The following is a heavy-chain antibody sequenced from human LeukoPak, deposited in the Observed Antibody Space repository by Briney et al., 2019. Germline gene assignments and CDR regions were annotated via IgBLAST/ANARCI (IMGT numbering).Heavy chain of an antibody. J-gene: IGHJ4*02. CDR1: GGSISSYY. Sequence: SETLSLTCTVSGGSISSYYWSWIRQPAGKGLEWIGRIYTSGSTNYNPSLKGRVTMSVDTSKDQFSLTLSSVTAADTAVYYCAREPSADNDFWSGYEPPHFDYWGQGTLVTVSS. D-gene: IGHD3-3*01. CDR2: IYTSGST. CDR3: AREPSADNDFWSGYEPPHFDY. V-gene: IGHV4-4*07.